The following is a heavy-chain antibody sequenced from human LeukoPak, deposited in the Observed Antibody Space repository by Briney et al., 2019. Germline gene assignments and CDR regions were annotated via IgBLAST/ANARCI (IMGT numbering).Heavy chain of an antibody. CDR3: ARDAYNSLDY. J-gene: IGHJ4*02. CDR2: ISSRSSHI. CDR1: GFAVSSYS. V-gene: IGHV3-48*02. Sequence: GGSLRLSRAASGFAVSSYSMNPVRQAPGKGLGWVSYISSRSSHIYYADSVKGRFTISRDNAKNSLYLQVNSLRDEDTAVYYCARDAYNSLDYWGQGALVTVSS. D-gene: IGHD5-24*01.